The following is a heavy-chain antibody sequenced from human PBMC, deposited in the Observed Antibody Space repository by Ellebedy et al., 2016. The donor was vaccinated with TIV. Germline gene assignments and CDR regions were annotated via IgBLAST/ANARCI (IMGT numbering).Heavy chain of an antibody. Sequence: MPSETLSLTCAISGDSVSSSGAAWTWIRQSPSRGLEWPGRTYYRSKWYSDYAVSVKSRITINPDTSKNQFSQQLNSVTPEDTAIYYCARDPGHNSGPYFDCWGQGTLVTVSS. V-gene: IGHV6-1*01. D-gene: IGHD1-1*01. J-gene: IGHJ4*02. CDR1: GDSVSSSGAA. CDR3: ARDPGHNSGPYFDC. CDR2: TYYRSKWYS.